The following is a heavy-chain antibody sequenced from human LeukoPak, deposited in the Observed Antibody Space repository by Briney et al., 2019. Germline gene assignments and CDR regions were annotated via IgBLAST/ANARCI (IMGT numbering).Heavy chain of an antibody. CDR3: ARDWSCSGGSCYSGDWFDP. D-gene: IGHD2-15*01. Sequence: SETLSLTCTVSGGSISSYYWSWIRQPAGKGLEWIGRIYTSGSTNYNPSLKSRVTISVDTSKNQFSLKLSSVTAADTAVYYCARDWSCSGGSCYSGDWFDPRGQGTLVTVSS. J-gene: IGHJ5*02. CDR2: IYTSGST. CDR1: GGSISSYY. V-gene: IGHV4-4*07.